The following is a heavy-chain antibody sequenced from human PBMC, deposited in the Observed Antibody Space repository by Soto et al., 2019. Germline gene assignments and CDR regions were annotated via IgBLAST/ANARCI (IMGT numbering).Heavy chain of an antibody. Sequence: QVQLQESGPGLVKPSETLSLTCTVSGGSISSYYWSWIRQPPGKGLEWIGYIYYSGSTNYNPSLKSGVTIAVDTSKNQFSLKLSSVPAGDTAVYYCARVLGGWSADPYSFDPGGQGTLVTVSS. J-gene: IGHJ5*02. CDR1: GGSISSYY. V-gene: IGHV4-59*01. D-gene: IGHD6-19*01. CDR3: ARVLGGWSADPYSFDP. CDR2: IYYSGST.